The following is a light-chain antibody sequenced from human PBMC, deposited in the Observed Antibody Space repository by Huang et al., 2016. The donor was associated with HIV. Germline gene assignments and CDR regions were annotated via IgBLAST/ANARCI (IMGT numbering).Light chain of an antibody. CDR2: WAS. Sequence: SLGERATINCKSSQSVLYSSNNKNYLAWYQQKPGQPPKLLIYWASTRESGVPDRFSGSGSGTDFTLTISSLQAEDVAVYYCQQYYSTPPTFGQGTKVEIK. J-gene: IGKJ1*01. V-gene: IGKV4-1*01. CDR1: QSVLYSSNNKNY. CDR3: QQYYSTPPT.